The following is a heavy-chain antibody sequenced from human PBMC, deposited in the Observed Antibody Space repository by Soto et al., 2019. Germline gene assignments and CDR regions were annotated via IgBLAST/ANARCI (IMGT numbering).Heavy chain of an antibody. D-gene: IGHD2-2*01. J-gene: IGHJ6*02. V-gene: IGHV3-49*03. Sequence: PGGSLRLSCTCSEFTFGDYAISWSRQAPGKGLEWVGVIRSKAYGETTDYAASVKGRFTILRDNSKSIAYLQLNSLQSDDTGVYYCTRYTYTSRYSYFGMDVWGHGTTVTVSS. CDR1: EFTFGDYA. CDR3: TRYTYTSRYSYFGMDV. CDR2: IRSKAYGETT.